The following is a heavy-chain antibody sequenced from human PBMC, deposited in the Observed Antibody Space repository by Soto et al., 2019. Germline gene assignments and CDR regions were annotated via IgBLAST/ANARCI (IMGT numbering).Heavy chain of an antibody. V-gene: IGHV1-69*01. CDR3: ARSQGSSTSLEIYYYYYYGMDV. CDR2: IIPISGTA. D-gene: IGHD2-2*01. CDR1: GGTFSSYA. Sequence: QVQLVQSGAEVKKPGSSVKVSCKASGGTFSSYAISWVRQAPGQGLEWMGGIIPISGTAKYAQKCQGRVTITADQSTSTAYMELSSLRSEDTAVYYCARSQGSSTSLEIYYYYYYGMDVWGQGTTVTVSS. J-gene: IGHJ6*02.